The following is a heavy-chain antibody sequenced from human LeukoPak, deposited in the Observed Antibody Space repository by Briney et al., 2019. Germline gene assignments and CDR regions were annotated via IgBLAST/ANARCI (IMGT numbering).Heavy chain of an antibody. D-gene: IGHD4-17*01. J-gene: IGHJ4*02. V-gene: IGHV3-30*18. Sequence: GGSLRLSCAASGFTFSSYGMHWVRQAPGKGLEWVAVISYDGSNKYYADSVKGRFTIPRDNSKNTLYLQMNSLRAEDTAVYYCAKDPHTTVTTPPTDYWGQGTLVTVSS. CDR2: ISYDGSNK. CDR1: GFTFSSYG. CDR3: AKDPHTTVTTPPTDY.